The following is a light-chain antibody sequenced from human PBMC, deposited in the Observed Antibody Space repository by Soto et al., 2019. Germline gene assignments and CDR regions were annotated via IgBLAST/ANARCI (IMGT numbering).Light chain of an antibody. CDR2: QVS. CDR3: SSYTSGSTPLV. J-gene: IGLJ1*01. Sequence: QSALTQPASVSGSPGQSITISCTGTSSDVGGYIYVSWYQQHPGKAPKLMIFQVSNRPSGVSNRFSGSKSRNTASLTISGLLAEDEVDYFCSSYTSGSTPLVFGTGTKVTV. V-gene: IGLV2-14*01. CDR1: SSDVGGYIY.